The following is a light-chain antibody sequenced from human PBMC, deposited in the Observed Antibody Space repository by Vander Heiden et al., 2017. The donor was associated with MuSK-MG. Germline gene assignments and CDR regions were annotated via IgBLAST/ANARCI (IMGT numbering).Light chain of an antibody. CDR2: AAS. J-gene: IGKJ1*01. CDR1: QSISSY. V-gene: IGKV1-39*01. CDR3: QHSYSTWT. Sequence: DIQMTQSPSSLSASVGDRVTITCRASQSISSYLNWYQQKPGKVPKLLIYAASSLQSGVPSRFSGSGSVTDFTRTSSRLQPEDFATYYGQHSYSTWTFGQGTKVEIK.